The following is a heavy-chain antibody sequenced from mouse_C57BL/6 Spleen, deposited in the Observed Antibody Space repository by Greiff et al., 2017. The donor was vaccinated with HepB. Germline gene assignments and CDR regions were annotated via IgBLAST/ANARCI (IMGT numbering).Heavy chain of an antibody. Sequence: VKLQESGAELARPGASVKLSCKASGYTFTSYGISWVKQRTGQGLEWIGEIYPRSGNTYYNEKFKGKATLTADKSSSTAYMELRSLTSEDSAVYFCARPPNYYGSSYRYFDVWGTGTTVTVSS. J-gene: IGHJ1*03. D-gene: IGHD1-1*01. CDR3: ARPPNYYGSSYRYFDV. CDR1: GYTFTSYG. V-gene: IGHV1-81*01. CDR2: IYPRSGNT.